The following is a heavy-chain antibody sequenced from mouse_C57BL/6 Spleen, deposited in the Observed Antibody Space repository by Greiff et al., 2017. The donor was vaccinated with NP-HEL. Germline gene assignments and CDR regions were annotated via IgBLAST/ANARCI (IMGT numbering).Heavy chain of an antibody. CDR1: GYTFTSYW. Sequence: QVQLQQPGAELVRPGSSVKLSCKASGYTFTSYWMHWVKQRPIQGLEWIGNIDPSDSETHYNQKFKDKATLTVDKSSSTAYMQLSSLTSEDSAVYYCALMVTPSWFAYWGQGTLVTVSA. D-gene: IGHD2-2*01. V-gene: IGHV1-52*01. CDR3: ALMVTPSWFAY. CDR2: IDPSDSET. J-gene: IGHJ3*01.